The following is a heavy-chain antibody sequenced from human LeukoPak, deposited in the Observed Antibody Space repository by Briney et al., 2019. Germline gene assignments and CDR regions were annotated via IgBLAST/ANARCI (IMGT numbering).Heavy chain of an antibody. CDR1: GGSISTTDW. J-gene: IGHJ5*02. D-gene: IGHD5-12*01. CDR3: ARVALLSGYDYWFDP. CDR2: IYHGGST. Sequence: PSGTLSLTCAVSGGSISTTDWWSWVRQPPGKGLEWIGQIYHGGSTNYNPSLKSRVTISVDTSKNQFSLKLSSVTAADTAVYYCARVALLSGYDYWFDPWGQGTLVTVSS. V-gene: IGHV4-4*02.